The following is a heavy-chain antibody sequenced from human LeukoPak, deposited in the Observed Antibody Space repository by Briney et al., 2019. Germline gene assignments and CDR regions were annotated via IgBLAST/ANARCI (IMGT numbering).Heavy chain of an antibody. Sequence: GASVKVSRKASGYTFSGYYMHWVRQAPGQGVEWMGWINPYSGDTHYAQTFQGRVTVTRDTSISTAYMELSRLKSDDTAVYYCATGLWFGKYLDVWGKGTTVTISS. D-gene: IGHD3-10*01. V-gene: IGHV1-2*02. CDR3: ATGLWFGKYLDV. CDR1: GYTFSGYY. CDR2: INPYSGDT. J-gene: IGHJ6*04.